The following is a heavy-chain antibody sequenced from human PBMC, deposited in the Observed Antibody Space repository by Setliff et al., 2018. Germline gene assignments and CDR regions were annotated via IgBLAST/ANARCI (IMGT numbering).Heavy chain of an antibody. CDR3: ARHATYYYGSGNLPFDH. D-gene: IGHD3-10*01. Sequence: SEILSPTCAIYGESSSGYYWSWIRQSPGKTLEWIGEIMDGRDTVYNPSLNSRVTISFDTSRNQFSLELSSVTAADTAVYYCARHATYYYGSGNLPFDHWAQGSLVTVSS. CDR2: IMDGRDT. J-gene: IGHJ4*02. V-gene: IGHV4-34*12. CDR1: GESSSGYY.